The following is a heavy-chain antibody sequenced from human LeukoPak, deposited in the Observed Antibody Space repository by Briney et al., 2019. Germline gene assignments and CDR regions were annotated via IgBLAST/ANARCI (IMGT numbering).Heavy chain of an antibody. CDR2: IYHSGST. V-gene: IGHV4-30-2*01. CDR3: ARGTYRDYYYYMDV. J-gene: IGHJ6*03. D-gene: IGHD1-26*01. Sequence: SETLSLTCAVSGGSISSGGYSWRWIRQPPGKGLEWIGYIYHSGSTYYNPSLKSRVTISVDTSKNQFSLKLSSVTAADTAVYYCARGTYRDYYYYMDVWGKGTTVTVSS. CDR1: GGSISSGGYS.